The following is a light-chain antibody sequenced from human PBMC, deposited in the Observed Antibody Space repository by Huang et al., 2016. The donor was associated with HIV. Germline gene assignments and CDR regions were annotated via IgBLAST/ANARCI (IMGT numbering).Light chain of an antibody. J-gene: IGKJ1*01. CDR1: HSLLHSDGNTY. CDR2: KVS. V-gene: IGKV2-30*02. Sequence: DVVLTQSPLSLPVTLGQPASISCKSSHSLLHSDGNTYLNWFLQRPGQSPRRLIYKVSNRDFGVPARFSGSGSGADFTLTISRVEADDIGVYYCMQGTHWPQTFGQGTKVEVK. CDR3: MQGTHWPQT.